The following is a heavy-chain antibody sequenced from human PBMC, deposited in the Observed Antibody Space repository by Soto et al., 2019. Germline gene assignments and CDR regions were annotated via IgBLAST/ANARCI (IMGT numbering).Heavy chain of an antibody. J-gene: IGHJ5*02. CDR2: IYYSGST. V-gene: IGHV4-61*08. D-gene: IGHD3-9*01. CDR3: ARVGLRYFDWLLPTLDSFWFDP. Sequence: SETLSLTCAVSGGSISSGGYSWGWIRQPPGKGLEWIGYIYYSGSTNYNPSLKSRVTISVDTSKNQFSLKLSSVTAADTAVYYCARVGLRYFDWLLPTLDSFWFDPWGQGTLVTVSS. CDR1: GGSISSGGYS.